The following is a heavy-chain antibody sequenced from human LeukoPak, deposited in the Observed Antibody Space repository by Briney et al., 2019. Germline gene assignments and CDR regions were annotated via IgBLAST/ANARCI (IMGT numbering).Heavy chain of an antibody. D-gene: IGHD3-22*01. J-gene: IGHJ4*02. CDR3: TRGSSGYYYG. CDR2: IYYTGST. Sequence: GSLRLSCTTSGFTFSDYALSWVRQPPGKGLEWIGYIYYTGSTNYSPSLKSRVTISLDTSKNQFSLKLRSVTAADTAVYYCTRGSSGYYYGWGQGTLVTVSS. V-gene: IGHV4-59*08. CDR1: GFTFSDYA.